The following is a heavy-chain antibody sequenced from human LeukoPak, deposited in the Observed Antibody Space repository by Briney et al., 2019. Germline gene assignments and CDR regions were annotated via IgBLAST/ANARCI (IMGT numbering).Heavy chain of an antibody. J-gene: IGHJ4*02. Sequence: PGGSLRLSCAASGFTFSSHWMSWVRQAPGKGLEWVANIKQDGSERYYVDSVKGRFTISRDNAKNSLYLQMNSLRVEDTAVYYCARDHVDGDHDYWGQGTLVTVSS. D-gene: IGHD4-17*01. CDR3: ARDHVDGDHDY. V-gene: IGHV3-7*01. CDR2: IKQDGSER. CDR1: GFTFSSHW.